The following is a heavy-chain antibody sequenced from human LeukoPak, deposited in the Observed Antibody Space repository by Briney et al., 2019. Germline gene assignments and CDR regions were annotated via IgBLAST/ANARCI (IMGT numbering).Heavy chain of an antibody. CDR2: IHYTGRT. CDR3: ARDYYDSSGCFGS. J-gene: IGHJ4*02. Sequence: SETLSLTCTVSGGSISTYYWSWIRQPPGRGLEWIGYIHYTGRTNYNPSLKSRVTMSVDTSKKHFSLNLSSVTAADTAVYYCARDYYDSSGCFGSWGQGTLVIVPP. CDR1: GGSISTYY. V-gene: IGHV4-59*01. D-gene: IGHD3-22*01.